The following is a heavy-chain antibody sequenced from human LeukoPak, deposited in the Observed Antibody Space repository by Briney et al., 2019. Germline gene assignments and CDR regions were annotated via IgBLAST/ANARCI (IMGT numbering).Heavy chain of an antibody. CDR3: AKHGYSYGYGGNNYYYGMDV. CDR2: ISGSGGST. D-gene: IGHD5-18*01. V-gene: IGHV3-23*01. CDR1: GFTFSSYW. Sequence: GGSLRLSCAASGFTFSSYWMHWVRQAPGKGLEWVSAISGSGGSTYYADSVKGRFTISRDNSKNTLYLQMNSLRAEDTAVYYCAKHGYSYGYGGNNYYYGMDVWGQGTTVTVSS. J-gene: IGHJ6*02.